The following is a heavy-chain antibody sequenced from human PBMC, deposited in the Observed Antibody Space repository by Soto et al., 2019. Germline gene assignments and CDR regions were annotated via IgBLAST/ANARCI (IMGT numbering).Heavy chain of an antibody. D-gene: IGHD3-22*01. J-gene: IGHJ4*02. CDR1: GGSIGSYY. CDR3: ARSDHYYYDSSGYWDY. CDR2: IYYSGST. Sequence: SETLSLTCTVSGGSIGSYYWSWIRQPPGKGLEWIGYIYYSGSTNYNPSLKSRLTISVDTSKNQFSLKLSSVTAADTAVYYCARSDHYYYDSSGYWDYWGQGTLVTVS. V-gene: IGHV4-59*08.